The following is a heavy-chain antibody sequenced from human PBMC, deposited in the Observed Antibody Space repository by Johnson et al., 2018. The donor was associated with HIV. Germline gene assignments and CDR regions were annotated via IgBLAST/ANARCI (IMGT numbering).Heavy chain of an antibody. D-gene: IGHD3-22*01. Sequence: QVQLVESGGGVVQPGKSLRLSCAASGFTFSSYGMHWVRQAPGKGLEWVAIISYDGSNKYYRDSVKGRFTISRDNSKNTLYLQMNSLRAEDTAVYYCAKTPGKNWYYSEGTDAFDIWGQGTMVIVSA. CDR1: GFTFSSYG. J-gene: IGHJ3*02. V-gene: IGHV3-30*18. CDR2: ISYDGSNK. CDR3: AKTPGKNWYYSEGTDAFDI.